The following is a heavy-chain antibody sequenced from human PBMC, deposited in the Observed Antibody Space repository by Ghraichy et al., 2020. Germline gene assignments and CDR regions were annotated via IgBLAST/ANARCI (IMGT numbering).Heavy chain of an antibody. CDR2: INHSGST. V-gene: IGHV4-34*01. CDR1: GGSFSGYY. CDR3: ARGDVDTAMVIRP. D-gene: IGHD5-18*01. Sequence: SETLSLTCAVYGGSFSGYYWSWIRQPPGKGLEWIGEINHSGSTNYNPSLKSRVTISVDTSKNQFSLKLSSVTAADTAVYYCARGDVDTAMVIRPWGQGTLVTVSS. J-gene: IGHJ5*02.